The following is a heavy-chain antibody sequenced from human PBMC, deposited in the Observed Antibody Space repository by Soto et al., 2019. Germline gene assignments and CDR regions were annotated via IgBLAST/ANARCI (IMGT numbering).Heavy chain of an antibody. D-gene: IGHD3-3*01. J-gene: IGHJ4*02. CDR1: GFTFSSYA. V-gene: IGHV3-23*01. CDR2: ISGSGGST. CDR3: AKDRPNYDFWSGYHQTDFDY. Sequence: GGSLRFSCAASGFTFSSYAMSWVRQAPGKGLEWVSAISGSGGSTYYADSVKGRFTNSRDNSKKTLYLQMNSLRAEDTAVYYCAKDRPNYDFWSGYHQTDFDYWGQGTLVTVSS.